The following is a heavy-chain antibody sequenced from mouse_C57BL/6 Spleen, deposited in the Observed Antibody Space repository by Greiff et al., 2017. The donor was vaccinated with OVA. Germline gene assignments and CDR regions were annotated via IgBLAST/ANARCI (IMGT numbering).Heavy chain of an antibody. Sequence: EVKLVESEGGLVQPGSSMKLSCTASGFTFSDYYMAWVRQVPEKGLEWVANINYDGSSTYYLDSLKSRFIISRDNAKNILYLQMSSLKSEDTATYYCARVPGSSYWYFDVWGTGTTVTVSS. CDR1: GFTFSDYY. J-gene: IGHJ1*03. CDR2: INYDGSST. CDR3: ARVPGSSYWYFDV. D-gene: IGHD1-1*01. V-gene: IGHV5-16*01.